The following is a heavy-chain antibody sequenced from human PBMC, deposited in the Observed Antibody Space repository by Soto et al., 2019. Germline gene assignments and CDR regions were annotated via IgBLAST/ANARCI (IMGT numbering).Heavy chain of an antibody. Sequence: SETLSLTCAVSGGSISSSNWWSWVRQPPGKGLEWIGEIYHSGSTNYNPSLKSRVTISVDKSKNQFSLKLSSVTAADTAVYYCARVQDTAMVRYYYGMDVWGQGTTVTVSS. CDR1: GGSISSSNW. CDR2: IYHSGST. V-gene: IGHV4-4*02. D-gene: IGHD5-18*01. J-gene: IGHJ6*02. CDR3: ARVQDTAMVRYYYGMDV.